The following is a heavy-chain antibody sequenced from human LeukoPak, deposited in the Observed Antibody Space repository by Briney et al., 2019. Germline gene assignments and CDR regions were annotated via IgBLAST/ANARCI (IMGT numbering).Heavy chain of an antibody. Sequence: SVKVSCKASGGTFSSYAISWVRQAPGQGLEWMGGIIPIFGTANYAQKFQGRVTITADESTSTAYMELSSLRSEDTAVYYCARVKWGYDFWSGYYRDYYYMDVWGKGTTVTVSS. CDR3: ARVKWGYDFWSGYYRDYYYMDV. J-gene: IGHJ6*03. V-gene: IGHV1-69*13. CDR2: IIPIFGTA. D-gene: IGHD3-3*01. CDR1: GGTFSSYA.